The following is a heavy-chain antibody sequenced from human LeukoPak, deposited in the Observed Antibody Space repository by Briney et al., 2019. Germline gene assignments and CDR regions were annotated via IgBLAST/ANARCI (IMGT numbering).Heavy chain of an antibody. CDR1: GYSFTSHW. CDR2: IYPGDSDT. J-gene: IGHJ4*02. CDR3: ARHQQQLCADY. V-gene: IGHV5-51*01. D-gene: IGHD6-13*01. Sequence: GESLKISCKASGYSFTSHWIVWVRRMPGKGLEWMGIIYPGDSDTRYSPSFQGQVTISADKSISTAYLQWRSLKASDTAMYYCARHQQQLCADYWGQGTLVTVSS.